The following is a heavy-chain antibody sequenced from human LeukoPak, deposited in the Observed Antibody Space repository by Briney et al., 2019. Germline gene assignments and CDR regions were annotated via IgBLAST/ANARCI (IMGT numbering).Heavy chain of an antibody. Sequence: PSETLSLTCTVSGGSISSSSYYWGWIRQPPGKGLEWIGSIYYSGSTYYNPSLKSRVTISVDTSKNQFSLKLSPVTAADTAVYYCASIAAAGKTPVDYWGQGTLVTVSS. CDR2: IYYSGST. CDR1: GGSISSSSYY. CDR3: ASIAAAGKTPVDY. V-gene: IGHV4-39*01. J-gene: IGHJ4*02. D-gene: IGHD6-13*01.